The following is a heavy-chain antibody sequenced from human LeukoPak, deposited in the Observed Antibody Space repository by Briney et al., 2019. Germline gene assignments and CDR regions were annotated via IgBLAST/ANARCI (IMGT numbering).Heavy chain of an antibody. D-gene: IGHD1-26*01. V-gene: IGHV4-59*01. CDR1: GGSISSYY. J-gene: IGHJ4*02. CDR3: ARSFSSGSYFDF. Sequence: KPSETLSLTCTVSGGSISSYYWSWIRQPPGKGLEWIGYIYYSGSTNYNPSLKSRVTISVDTSKNQFSLKLSSVTAADTAVYYCARSFSSGSYFDFWGQGTLVTVSS. CDR2: IYYSGST.